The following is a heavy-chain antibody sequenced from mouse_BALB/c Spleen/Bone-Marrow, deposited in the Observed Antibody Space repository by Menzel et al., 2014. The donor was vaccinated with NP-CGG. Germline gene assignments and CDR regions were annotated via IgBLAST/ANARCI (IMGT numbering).Heavy chain of an antibody. CDR3: TRSITSAVEFDY. CDR2: IYPGNSGT. D-gene: IGHD1-1*01. J-gene: IGHJ2*03. Sequence: VQLQQSGTVLARPGASVKMSCKASGYSFTSYWMYWIKQRPGQGLEWIGAIYPGNSGTSYNQNFKGKAKLTAVTSASTAFMELRSMTNDDSAVYYCTRSITSAVEFDYWGQGTSLTISS. CDR1: GYSFTSYW. V-gene: IGHV1-5*01.